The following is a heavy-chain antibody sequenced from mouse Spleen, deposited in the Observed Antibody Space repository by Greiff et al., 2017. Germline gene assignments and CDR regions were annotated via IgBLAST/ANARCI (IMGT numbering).Heavy chain of an antibody. V-gene: IGHV1-61*01. Sequence: QVQLQQPGAELVRPGSSVKLSCKASGYTFTSYWMDWVKQRPGQGLEWIGNIYPSDSETHYNQKFKDKATLTVDKSSSTAYMQLSSLTSEDSAVYYCAREGYNAMDYWGQGTSVTVSS. CDR1: GYTFTSYW. CDR2: IYPSDSET. CDR3: AREGYNAMDY. J-gene: IGHJ4*01.